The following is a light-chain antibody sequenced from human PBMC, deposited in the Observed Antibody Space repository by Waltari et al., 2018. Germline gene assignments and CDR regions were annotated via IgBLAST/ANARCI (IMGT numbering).Light chain of an antibody. CDR3: HQYNNGPPGT. Sequence: EIIMMHSPATLSVSPGERATLSCRASQSVRSNLAWYQQKPGQAPRLLIYGASTRATGIPARFSGSGSGTDFTLTISSLQSEDFAVYYCHQYNNGPPGTFGLGTKVESK. CDR1: QSVRSN. V-gene: IGKV3-15*01. J-gene: IGKJ1*01. CDR2: GAS.